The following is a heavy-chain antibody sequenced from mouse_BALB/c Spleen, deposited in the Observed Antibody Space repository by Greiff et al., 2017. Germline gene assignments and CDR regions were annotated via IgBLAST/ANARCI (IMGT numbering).Heavy chain of an antibody. CDR1: GYNFKNHH. V-gene: IGHV1S45*01. J-gene: IGHJ4*01. CDR2: INPYNDYT. CDR3: ASFYYYAMDY. Sequence: VQLHQSGAELVRPVASVKISCKAFGYNFKNHHINWVKQRPGQGLDWIGYINPYNDYTSYNQKFKGKATLTVDKSSSTAYLELSSLTSEDSAVYYCASFYYYAMDYWGQGTSVTVSS.